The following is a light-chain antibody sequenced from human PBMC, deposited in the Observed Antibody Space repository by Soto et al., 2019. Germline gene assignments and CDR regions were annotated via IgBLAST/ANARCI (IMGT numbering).Light chain of an antibody. J-gene: IGKJ1*01. V-gene: IGKV3-20*01. CDR1: QSVSSSY. CDR2: GAS. Sequence: EIVLTQSPGTLSLSPGERATLSCRASQSVSSSYLAWYQQKPGQAPRLLIYGASRRATGIPDRFSGSGSGTDFTLTICRLEPEDFAVYYCQQYGSSPETFGQGTKVEIK. CDR3: QQYGSSPET.